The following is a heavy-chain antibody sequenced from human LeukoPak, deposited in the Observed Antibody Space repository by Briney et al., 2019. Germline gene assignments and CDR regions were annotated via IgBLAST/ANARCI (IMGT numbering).Heavy chain of an antibody. CDR2: ISSSGSTI. D-gene: IGHD2-2*01. CDR1: GFTFSSYE. Sequence: PGGSLRLSCAASGFTFSSYEMNWVRQAPGKGLEWVSYISSSGSTIYYADSVKGRFTISRDNAKNSLYLQMNSLRAEDTAVYYCARTKDCSSTSCYGAEFDCWGQGTLVTVSS. J-gene: IGHJ4*02. CDR3: ARTKDCSSTSCYGAEFDC. V-gene: IGHV3-48*03.